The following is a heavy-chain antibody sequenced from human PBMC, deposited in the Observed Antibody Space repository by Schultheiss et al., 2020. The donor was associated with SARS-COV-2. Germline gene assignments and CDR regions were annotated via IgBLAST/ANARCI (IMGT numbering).Heavy chain of an antibody. J-gene: IGHJ4*02. CDR3: ARGYYTGMVARTFDY. V-gene: IGHV1-2*04. Sequence: ASVKVSCKDSGYTFTSYGISWVRQAPGQGLEWMGWINPNSGGTNYAQKFQGWVTMTRDTSISTAYMELSRLRSDDTAVYYCARGYYTGMVARTFDYWGQGTLVTVSS. D-gene: IGHD3-3*01. CDR1: GYTFTSYG. CDR2: INPNSGGT.